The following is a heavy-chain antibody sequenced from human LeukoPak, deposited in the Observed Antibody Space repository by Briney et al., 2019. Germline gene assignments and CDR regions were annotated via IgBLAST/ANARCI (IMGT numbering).Heavy chain of an antibody. V-gene: IGHV3-48*02. Sequence: PGGSLRLSCAASGFTISDYSMNWVRQAPGKGLEWISYIRKITTTTYYADSVRGRFASSRDNAKSAVYLQMNSLRDDDTAVYYCTRDPEALDYWGQGTLVTVSS. CDR2: IRKITTTT. J-gene: IGHJ4*02. CDR1: GFTISDYS. CDR3: TRDPEALDY.